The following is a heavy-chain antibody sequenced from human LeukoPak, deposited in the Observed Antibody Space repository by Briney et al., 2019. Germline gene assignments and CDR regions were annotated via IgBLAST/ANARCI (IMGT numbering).Heavy chain of an antibody. CDR1: GCTFSSYA. Sequence: PGGSLRLSCAASGCTFSSYAMSWVRQAPGKGLEWVSTISGSGGNTYYADSVKGRFTISRDNSENTLYLQMHSPRAEDTALYYCAKGQSSTSSKWFDPWGQGTLVTVSS. J-gene: IGHJ5*02. V-gene: IGHV3-23*01. CDR2: ISGSGGNT. CDR3: AKGQSSTSSKWFDP. D-gene: IGHD6-6*01.